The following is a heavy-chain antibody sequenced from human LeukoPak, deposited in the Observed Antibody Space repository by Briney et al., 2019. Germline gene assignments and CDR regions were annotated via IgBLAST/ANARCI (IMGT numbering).Heavy chain of an antibody. Sequence: GGSLRLSCSASGFTFSSYAMSWVRQAPGKGLEWVSGISDSGASTYYADSVKGRFTISRDNSKNTVYLQMNSLRAEDTAVYYCAKSTGYSTTGRDFDSWGRGTLVTVSS. CDR3: AKSTGYSTTGRDFDS. CDR1: GFTFSSYA. D-gene: IGHD6-13*01. J-gene: IGHJ4*02. CDR2: ISDSGAST. V-gene: IGHV3-23*01.